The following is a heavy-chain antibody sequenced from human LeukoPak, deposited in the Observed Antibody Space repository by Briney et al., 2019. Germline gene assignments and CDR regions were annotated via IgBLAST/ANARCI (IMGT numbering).Heavy chain of an antibody. D-gene: IGHD5-24*01. CDR1: GFTVSNWA. V-gene: IGHV3-33*08. Sequence: SGGSLRLSCAASGFTVSNWAIHWVRQAPGKGLEWVAVIWYDGSNKYYADSVKGRFTISRDNSKNTLYLQMNSLRAEDTAVYYCAREIEMALGYWGQGTLVTVSS. J-gene: IGHJ4*02. CDR2: IWYDGSNK. CDR3: AREIEMALGY.